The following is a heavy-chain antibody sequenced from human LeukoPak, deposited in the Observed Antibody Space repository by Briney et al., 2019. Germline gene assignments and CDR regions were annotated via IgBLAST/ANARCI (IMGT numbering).Heavy chain of an antibody. CDR3: ARGWAAAGTGNWFDP. CDR1: GGTFSSYA. D-gene: IGHD6-13*01. Sequence: SVKVSCKASGGTFSSYAISWVRQAPGQGLEWMGRIIPILGIANYAQKFQGRVTFTADKSTSTAYMELSSLRSEDTAVYYCARGWAAAGTGNWFDPWGQGTLVTVSS. V-gene: IGHV1-69*04. CDR2: IIPILGIA. J-gene: IGHJ5*02.